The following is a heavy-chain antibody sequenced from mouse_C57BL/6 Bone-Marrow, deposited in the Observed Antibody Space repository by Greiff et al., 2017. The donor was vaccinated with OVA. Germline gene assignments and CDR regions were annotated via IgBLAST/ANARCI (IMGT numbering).Heavy chain of an antibody. Sequence: EVQLVESGGGLVQPGGSLKLSCAASGFTFSDYYMYWVRQTPEKRLEWVAYISNGGGSTYYPDTVKGRFTISRDNAKTTLYLQMSRLTSEDTAMYYCARHERPTWFYAMDYWGQGTSVTVSS. D-gene: IGHD2-2*01. CDR1: GFTFSDYY. CDR2: ISNGGGST. V-gene: IGHV5-12*01. J-gene: IGHJ4*01. CDR3: ARHERPTWFYAMDY.